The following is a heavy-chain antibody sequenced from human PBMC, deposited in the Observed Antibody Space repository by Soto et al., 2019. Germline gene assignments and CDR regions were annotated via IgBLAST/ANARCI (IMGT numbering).Heavy chain of an antibody. J-gene: IGHJ6*02. D-gene: IGHD2-2*01. CDR2: IYYSGST. V-gene: IGHV4-31*03. CDR3: ARDIVPAVSMSGMDV. CDR1: GGSISRGGYY. Sequence: SETLSLTCTVSGGSISRGGYYWSWIRQHPGKGLEWIGYIYYSGSTYYNPSLKSRVTISVDTSNNQFSLKLSSVTAADTALYYCARDIVPAVSMSGMDVWGQGTTVTVSS.